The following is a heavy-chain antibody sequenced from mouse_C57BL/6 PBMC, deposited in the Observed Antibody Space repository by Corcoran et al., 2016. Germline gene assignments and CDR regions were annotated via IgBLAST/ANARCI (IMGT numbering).Heavy chain of an antibody. Sequence: EVQLQQSVAELVRPGASVKLSCTASGFNIKNTYMHWVKQRPEQGLEWIGRIDPANGNTKFAPKFQGKATITADTSSNTAYLQPSSLTSEDTAIYYCARSLYYSNWGYAMDYWGQGTSVTVSS. CDR2: IDPANGNT. D-gene: IGHD2-5*01. J-gene: IGHJ4*01. CDR3: ARSLYYSNWGYAMDY. CDR1: GFNIKNTY. V-gene: IGHV14-3*01.